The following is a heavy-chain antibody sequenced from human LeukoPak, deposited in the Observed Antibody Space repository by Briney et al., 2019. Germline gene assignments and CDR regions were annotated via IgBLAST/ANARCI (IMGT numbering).Heavy chain of an antibody. Sequence: ASVKVSCKASGGTFSSYTISWVRQAPGQGLEWMGRINPNSGGTNCAQKFQSRVTMTRDTSISKAYMELSRLRSDDTAVYYCARGLGRIAMIVVVPRFDPWGQGTLVTVSS. V-gene: IGHV1-2*06. CDR1: GGTFSSYT. CDR3: ARGLGRIAMIVVVPRFDP. CDR2: INPNSGGT. J-gene: IGHJ5*02. D-gene: IGHD3-22*01.